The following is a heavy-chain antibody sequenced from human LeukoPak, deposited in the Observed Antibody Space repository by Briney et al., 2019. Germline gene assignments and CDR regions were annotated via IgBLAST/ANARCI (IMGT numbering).Heavy chain of an antibody. Sequence: GGSLRLSCAASGFTFSSYAMHWVRQAPGQGLERVAVISYDGSNKYYADSAKGRFTISRDNSKNTLYLQMNSLRAEDTAVYYCARDRDDSSGYYYLGYWGQGALVTVSS. CDR3: ARDRDDSSGYYYLGY. CDR2: ISYDGSNK. V-gene: IGHV3-30*04. J-gene: IGHJ4*02. CDR1: GFTFSSYA. D-gene: IGHD3-22*01.